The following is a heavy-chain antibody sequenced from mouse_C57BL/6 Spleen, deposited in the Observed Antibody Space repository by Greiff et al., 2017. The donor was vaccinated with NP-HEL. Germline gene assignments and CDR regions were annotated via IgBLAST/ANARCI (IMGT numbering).Heavy chain of an antibody. V-gene: IGHV5-16*01. CDR1: GFTFSDYY. CDR3: ARDWDGYYGYFDV. Sequence: EVQVVESEGGLVQPGSSMKLSCTASGFTFSDYYMAWVRQVPEKGLEWVANINYDGSSTYYLDSLKSRFIISRDNAKNILYLQMSSLKSEDTATYYCARDWDGYYGYFDVWGTGTTVTVSS. J-gene: IGHJ1*03. D-gene: IGHD2-3*01. CDR2: INYDGSST.